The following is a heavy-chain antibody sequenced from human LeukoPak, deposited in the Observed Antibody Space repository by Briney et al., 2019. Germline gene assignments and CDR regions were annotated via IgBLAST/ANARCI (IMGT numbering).Heavy chain of an antibody. CDR2: ISGSGGST. CDR3: AKWSKRSCIAAAGTRIDY. Sequence: GGSLRLSCAASGFTFSNYAMSWVRQAPGKGLEWVSGISGSGGSTYYADSVKGRFTISRDNSKNTLYLQMNSLRAEDTAVYYCAKWSKRSCIAAAGTRIDYWGQGTLVTVSS. CDR1: GFTFSNYA. J-gene: IGHJ4*02. D-gene: IGHD6-13*01. V-gene: IGHV3-23*01.